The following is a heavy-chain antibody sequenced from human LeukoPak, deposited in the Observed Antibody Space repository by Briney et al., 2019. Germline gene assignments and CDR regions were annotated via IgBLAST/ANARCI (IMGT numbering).Heavy chain of an antibody. CDR3: ATTERGYSGYDPGSLYYYYYGMDV. J-gene: IGHJ6*04. CDR2: IYHSGST. V-gene: IGHV4-4*02. D-gene: IGHD5-12*01. CDR1: GGSISSSNW. Sequence: SGTLSLTCAVSGGSISSSNWWSWVRQPPGKGLEWIGEIYHSGSTNYNPSLKNRVTISVDKSKNQFSLKLSSVTAADTAVYYCATTERGYSGYDPGSLYYYYYGMDVWGKGTTVTVSS.